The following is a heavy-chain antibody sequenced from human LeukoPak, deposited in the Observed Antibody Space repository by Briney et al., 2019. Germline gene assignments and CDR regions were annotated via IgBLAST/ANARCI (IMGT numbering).Heavy chain of an antibody. Sequence: SVKVSCKVSGYTLTELSMHWVRQAPGKGRDGMGGFDPEDGETIYAQKFQGRVTMTEDTSTDTAYMELRSLRHEDTAVYYCATAPYCTNGVCYLGPDYWGQGPLVTVSS. D-gene: IGHD2-8*01. CDR2: FDPEDGET. CDR3: ATAPYCTNGVCYLGPDY. CDR1: GYTLTELS. J-gene: IGHJ4*02. V-gene: IGHV1-24*01.